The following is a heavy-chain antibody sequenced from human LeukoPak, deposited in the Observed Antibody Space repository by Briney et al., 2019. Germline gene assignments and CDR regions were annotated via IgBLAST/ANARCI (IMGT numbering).Heavy chain of an antibody. CDR2: INGSGGNT. D-gene: IGHD2-21*02. Sequence: GGSLRLSCAASGFTFSNSAMSWVRQAPGKGLEWVSDINGSGGNTYYAGSVKRRFTISRDNTKNSLYLQMNSLRAEDTAVYYCARVTCGGDCYSGAFDIWGQGTMVTVSS. V-gene: IGHV3-23*01. CDR3: ARVTCGGDCYSGAFDI. J-gene: IGHJ3*02. CDR1: GFTFSNSA.